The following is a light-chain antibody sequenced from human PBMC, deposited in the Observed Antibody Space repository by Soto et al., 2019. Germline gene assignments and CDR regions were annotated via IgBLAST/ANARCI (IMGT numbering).Light chain of an antibody. CDR3: QQYNSYRT. J-gene: IGKJ4*01. Sequence: IMMTQSPATLSVSPGGIATRSCRARQSVRSDLVWYQQKPGQAPRLLIYDASTRATGLPARFSGSGSGTDFTLTISSLQPDDFETYYCQQYNSYRTVGPGTKVEIK. CDR2: DAS. CDR1: QSVRSD. V-gene: IGKV3-15*01.